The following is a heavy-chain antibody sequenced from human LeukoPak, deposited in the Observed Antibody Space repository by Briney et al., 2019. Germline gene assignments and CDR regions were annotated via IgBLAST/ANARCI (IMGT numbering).Heavy chain of an antibody. J-gene: IGHJ6*04. CDR1: GYTFTGYY. Sequence: ASVKVSCKASGYTFTGYYMHWVRQAPGQGLEWMGRINPNSGGTNYAQKFQGWVTMTRDTSISTAYMELSRLRSDDTAVYYCARAHQLYCSSTSCYADYYGMDVWGKGTTVTVSS. D-gene: IGHD2-2*01. V-gene: IGHV1-2*04. CDR2: INPNSGGT. CDR3: ARAHQLYCSSTSCYADYYGMDV.